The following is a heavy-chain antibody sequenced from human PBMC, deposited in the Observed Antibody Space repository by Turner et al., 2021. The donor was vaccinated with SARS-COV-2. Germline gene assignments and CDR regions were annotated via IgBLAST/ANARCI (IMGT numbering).Heavy chain of an antibody. CDR3: TRDAARGY. CDR2: SRNKAKCFTT. V-gene: IGHV3-72*01. J-gene: IGHJ4*02. D-gene: IGHD6-6*01. Sequence: EVQLVESGGGLVQPGGSLRLSCAASGFTFSDHYLDWVRQAPGKGLEWVGRSRNKAKCFTTDYAASVKGRFTISRDDAKSSLYLQMNSLKIEDTAVYYCTRDAARGYWGQGTLVSVSS. CDR1: GFTFSDHY.